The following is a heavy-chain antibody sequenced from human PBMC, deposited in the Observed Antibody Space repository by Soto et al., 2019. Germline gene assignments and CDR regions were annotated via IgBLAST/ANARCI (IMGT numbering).Heavy chain of an antibody. J-gene: IGHJ4*02. CDR2: IKSKTDGGTT. CDR3: AAVVLRFGELFDY. D-gene: IGHD3-10*01. CDR1: GFTFSNAW. V-gene: IGHV3-15*01. Sequence: GGSLRLSCAASGFTFSNAWMSWVRQAPGKGLEWVGRIKSKTDGGTTDCAAPVKGRFTISSEDSKTTLYLEMNSLKTEDTAVYYCAAVVLRFGELFDYWGQGTLVTVSS.